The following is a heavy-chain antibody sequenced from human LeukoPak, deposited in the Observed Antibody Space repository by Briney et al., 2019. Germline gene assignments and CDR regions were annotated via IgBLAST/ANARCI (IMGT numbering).Heavy chain of an antibody. V-gene: IGHV3-21*01. CDR2: ISSSSSYI. Sequence: PGGSLRLSCAASGFTFSSYRMNWVRQAPGKGLEWVSSISSSSSYIYYADSVKGRFTISRDNAKNSLYLQMNSLRAEDTAVYYCARDGVVVPAAGSWGQGTLVTVSS. CDR3: ARDGVVVPAAGS. D-gene: IGHD2-2*01. J-gene: IGHJ4*02. CDR1: GFTFSSYR.